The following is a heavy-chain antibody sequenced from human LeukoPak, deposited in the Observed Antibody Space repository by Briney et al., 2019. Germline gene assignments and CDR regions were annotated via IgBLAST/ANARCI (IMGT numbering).Heavy chain of an antibody. Sequence: GGSLRLSCAASGFTFSSYAMSWVRQAPGKGLEWVSAISGSGGSTYYANSVKGRFTISRDNSKNTLYLQMNSLRAEDTAVYYCARHQDSYDSSGYTHWGQGTLVTVSS. V-gene: IGHV3-23*01. CDR3: ARHQDSYDSSGYTH. D-gene: IGHD3-22*01. J-gene: IGHJ4*02. CDR1: GFTFSSYA. CDR2: ISGSGGST.